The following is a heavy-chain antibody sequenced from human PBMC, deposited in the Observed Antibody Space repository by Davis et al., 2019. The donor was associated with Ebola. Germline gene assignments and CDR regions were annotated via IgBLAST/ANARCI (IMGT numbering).Heavy chain of an antibody. CDR3: ARGDYCSISTCPFDS. J-gene: IGHJ4*02. D-gene: IGHD2-2*01. Sequence: GESLKISCKASGYSFTDYWIGWVRQMPGKGLEWIGLIYPGASRIRYSPSFQGHVTLSVDKSFTTAYLQWSSLKASDTAMYYCARGDYCSISTCPFDSWGQGTLVTVSS. CDR2: IYPGASRI. V-gene: IGHV5-51*01. CDR1: GYSFTDYW.